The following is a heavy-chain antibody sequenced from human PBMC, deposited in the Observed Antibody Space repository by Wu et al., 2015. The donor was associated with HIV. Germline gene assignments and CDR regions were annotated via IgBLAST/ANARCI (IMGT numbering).Heavy chain of an antibody. D-gene: IGHD3-22*01. CDR3: ARGPRHYYVSSGYYYQGGWSVPFDY. CDR1: GYTFTGYY. CDR2: INPNSGGT. Sequence: QVQLVQSGAEVKKPGVSVKVSCKASGYTFTGYYMHWVRQAPGQGLEWMGWINPNSGGTNYAQKFQGRVTMTRDTSISTAYMELSRLRSDDTAVYYCARGPRHYYVSSGYYYQGGWSVPFDYWGQGTLVTVSS. J-gene: IGHJ4*02. V-gene: IGHV1-2*02.